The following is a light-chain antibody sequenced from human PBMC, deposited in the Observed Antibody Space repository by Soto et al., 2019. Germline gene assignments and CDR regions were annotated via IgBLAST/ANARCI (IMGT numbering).Light chain of an antibody. V-gene: IGKV4-1*01. Sequence: DIVMTQSPDSLAVSLGERATINCKSSQSVLYSSNNKNYLAWYQQKPGQPPKLLIYWASTRESGVPDRFSGSGSGTDFTLTTSSLQAEDVAVYYCQQYYSTPQNTFGQGTKLEIK. CDR1: QSVLYSSNNKNY. CDR2: WAS. CDR3: QQYYSTPQNT. J-gene: IGKJ2*01.